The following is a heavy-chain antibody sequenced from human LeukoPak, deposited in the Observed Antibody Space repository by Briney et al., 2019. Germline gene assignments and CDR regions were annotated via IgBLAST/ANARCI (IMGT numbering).Heavy chain of an antibody. V-gene: IGHV4-34*01. D-gene: IGHD5-18*01. Sequence: SETLSLTCAVYGGSFSGYYWSWIRQPPGKGLKWIGEINHSGSTNYNPSLKSRVTISVDTSKNQFSLKLSSVTAADTAVYYCARRDVDTAMALYYYYMDVWGKGTTVTISS. CDR3: ARRDVDTAMALYYYYMDV. J-gene: IGHJ6*03. CDR1: GGSFSGYY. CDR2: INHSGST.